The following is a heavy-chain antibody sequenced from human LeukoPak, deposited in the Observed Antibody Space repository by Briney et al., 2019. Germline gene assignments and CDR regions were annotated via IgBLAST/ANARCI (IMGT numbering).Heavy chain of an antibody. CDR2: INAGNGNT. D-gene: IGHD6-13*01. CDR1: GYTFTSYA. Sequence: ASVKVSCKASGYTFTSYAMHWVRQAPGQRLERMGWINAGNGNTKYSQEFQGRVTITRDTSASTAYMELSSLRSEDTAVYYCARDALYSSSWYGFDYWGQGTLVTVSS. V-gene: IGHV1-3*01. J-gene: IGHJ4*02. CDR3: ARDALYSSSWYGFDY.